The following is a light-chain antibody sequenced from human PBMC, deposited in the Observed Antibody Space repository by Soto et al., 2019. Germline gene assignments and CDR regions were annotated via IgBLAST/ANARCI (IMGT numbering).Light chain of an antibody. V-gene: IGKV3-15*01. CDR2: GAS. CDR3: QQTYKTSHFT. Sequence: EIVMTQSPATPSVSPGERATLSCSASQSVSSNLAWYQQKPGQAHRLLIYGASNRATGIPDRFSGRGSGTDFTLTISSLQPDDFAIYYCQQTYKTSHFTLGPGTQVDIK. J-gene: IGKJ3*01. CDR1: QSVSSN.